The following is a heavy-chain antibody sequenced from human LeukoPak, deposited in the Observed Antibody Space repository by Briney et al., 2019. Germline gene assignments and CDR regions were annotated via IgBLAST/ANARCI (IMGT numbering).Heavy chain of an antibody. CDR1: GFTFSSYA. Sequence: GGSLRLSCAASGFTFSSYAMSWVRQAPGKGLEWVSVIYSGGSTYYADSVKGRFTISRDNSKNTLYLQMSGLRAEDTAVYYCARSVYGDYWGQGTLVTVSS. J-gene: IGHJ4*02. D-gene: IGHD5/OR15-5a*01. CDR3: ARSVYGDY. CDR2: IYSGGST. V-gene: IGHV3-53*01.